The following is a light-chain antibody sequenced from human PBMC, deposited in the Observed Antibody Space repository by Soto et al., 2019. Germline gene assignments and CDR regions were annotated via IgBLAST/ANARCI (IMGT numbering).Light chain of an antibody. Sequence: QSALTQPPSASGSPGQSVTISCTGTSSDVGGYNYVSWYQQHPGKATKLMIYEVTKRPSGVPDRFSGSKSGNTASLTVSGLQADDEADYYCSSYAGSNNVVFGGGTKLTVL. CDR1: SSDVGGYNY. CDR3: SSYAGSNNVV. CDR2: EVT. V-gene: IGLV2-8*01. J-gene: IGLJ2*01.